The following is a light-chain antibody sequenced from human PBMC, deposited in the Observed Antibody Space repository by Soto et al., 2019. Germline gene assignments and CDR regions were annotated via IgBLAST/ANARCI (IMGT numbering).Light chain of an antibody. Sequence: DIQMTQSPSTLSASVGDRVTITCRASQSISSWLAWYQQKPGKAPKLLIYDASTLESGVPSRFSGSGSGTEFTLTIRSLQPDDFAAYYCQQYNHYFGQGTKVEIK. V-gene: IGKV1-5*01. J-gene: IGKJ2*01. CDR2: DAS. CDR1: QSISSW. CDR3: QQYNHY.